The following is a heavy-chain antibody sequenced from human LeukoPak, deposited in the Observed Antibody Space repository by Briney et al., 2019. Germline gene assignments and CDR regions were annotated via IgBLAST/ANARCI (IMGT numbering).Heavy chain of an antibody. V-gene: IGHV3-30*02. J-gene: IGHJ4*02. CDR1: GFTFSSFG. Sequence: GGSLRLSCAASGFTFSSFGIHWVRQAPGKGLEWVAFIRYDGTVTYYADSVKGRFTISRDNSKNTLYLRMSSLKAEDTAMYYCAKTSGSYYGSFDHWGQGTLVTVSS. CDR2: IRYDGTVT. D-gene: IGHD1-26*01. CDR3: AKTSGSYYGSFDH.